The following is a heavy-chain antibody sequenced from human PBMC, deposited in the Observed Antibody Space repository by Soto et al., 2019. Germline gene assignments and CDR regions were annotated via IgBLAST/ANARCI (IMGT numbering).Heavy chain of an antibody. CDR3: AREVEEDGAGSWYYCGMDV. CDR2: IIPIFGTA. J-gene: IGHJ6*02. V-gene: IGHV1-69*01. Sequence: QVQLVQSGAEVKKPGSSVKVSCKASGGTFSSYAISWVRQAPGQGLEWMGGIIPIFGTANYAQKFQGRVTITADDSTSTAYMALRSLRSEDTAVYYWAREVEEDGAGSWYYCGMDVWGQGTTVTVAS. CDR1: GGTFSSYA. D-gene: IGHD3-10*01.